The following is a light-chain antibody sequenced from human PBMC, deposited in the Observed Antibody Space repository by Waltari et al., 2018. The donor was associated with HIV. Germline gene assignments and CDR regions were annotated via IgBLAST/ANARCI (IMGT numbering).Light chain of an antibody. CDR2: DVN. V-gene: IGLV2-23*02. J-gene: IGLJ1*01. CDR3: CSYAGGPFV. Sequence: QSVLTQPPSVSGSLGQSVNMSCSGSDSDVGKYDFVSWYQHNPGQAPHLIIYDVNTRPAGVSLRFSGSKSGNTASLTISGLQAEDEADYYCCSYAGGPFVFGSGT. CDR1: DSDVGKYDF.